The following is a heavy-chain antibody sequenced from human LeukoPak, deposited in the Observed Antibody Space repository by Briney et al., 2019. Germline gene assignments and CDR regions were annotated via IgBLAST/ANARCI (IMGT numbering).Heavy chain of an antibody. J-gene: IGHJ4*02. D-gene: IGHD3-22*01. Sequence: PSETLSLTCTVSGGSISSGGYYWSWIRQHPGKGLEWIGYIYYSGSTYYNPSLKSRVTISVDRSKNQFSLKLSSVTAADTAVYYCARDRADSSGYRLDYWGQGTLVTVSS. CDR1: GGSISSGGYY. V-gene: IGHV4-31*03. CDR3: ARDRADSSGYRLDY. CDR2: IYYSGST.